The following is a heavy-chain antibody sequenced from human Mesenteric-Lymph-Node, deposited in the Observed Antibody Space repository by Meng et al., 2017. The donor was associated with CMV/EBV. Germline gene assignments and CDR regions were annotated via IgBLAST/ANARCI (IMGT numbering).Heavy chain of an antibody. J-gene: IGHJ3*02. D-gene: IGHD2-15*01. Sequence: GESLKISCAASGFTFSSYEMNWVRQAPGKGLEWVSYISSSGSTIYYADSVKGRFTISRDNAKNSLDLQMNSLRADDTAVYYCARERVGAFDIWGQGTMVTVSS. CDR2: ISSSGSTI. CDR3: ARERVGAFDI. CDR1: GFTFSSYE. V-gene: IGHV3-48*03.